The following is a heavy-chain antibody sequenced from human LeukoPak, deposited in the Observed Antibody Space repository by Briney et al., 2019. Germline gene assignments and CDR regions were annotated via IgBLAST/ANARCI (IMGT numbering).Heavy chain of an antibody. Sequence: GESLKISCKGSGYSFTSYWIGWVRQMPGKGLEWMGIIYPGDSDTRYSPSFQGQVTISADKSISTAYLQWSSLKASDTAMYYCARHLIGSSSSSDYYYYGMDVWGQGTTVTVSS. CDR2: IYPGDSDT. CDR1: GYSFTSYW. CDR3: ARHLIGSSSSSDYYYYGMDV. D-gene: IGHD6-6*01. J-gene: IGHJ6*02. V-gene: IGHV5-51*01.